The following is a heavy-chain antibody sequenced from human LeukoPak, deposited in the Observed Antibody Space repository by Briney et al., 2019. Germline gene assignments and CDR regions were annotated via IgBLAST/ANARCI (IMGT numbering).Heavy chain of an antibody. CDR1: GGTFSSYA. CDR3: ARDVKPAASFFDY. D-gene: IGHD2-2*01. CDR2: IIPIFGTA. V-gene: IGHV1-69*05. J-gene: IGHJ4*02. Sequence: SVKVSCKASGGTFSSYAISWVRQAPGQGLEWMGGIIPIFGTANYAQKFQGRVTITTDESTSTAYMELSSLRSEDTAVYYCARDVKPAASFFDYWGQGTLVTVSS.